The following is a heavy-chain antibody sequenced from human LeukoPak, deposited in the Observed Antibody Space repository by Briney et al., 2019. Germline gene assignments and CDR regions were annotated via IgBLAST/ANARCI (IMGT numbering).Heavy chain of an antibody. CDR3: ARLVGTYCSSTTCYARSYFDY. D-gene: IGHD2-2*01. CDR2: IYYSWST. J-gene: IGHJ4*02. Sequence: SETLSLTCTVSGGSISSSSYYWGWIRQPPGKGLEWIGTIYYSWSTYSNPSLMSRLTISVDTSKNQFSLRLSSVTAVDTAVYYCARLVGTYCSSTTCYARSYFDYWGQGTLVTVSS. V-gene: IGHV4-39*01. CDR1: GGSISSSSYY.